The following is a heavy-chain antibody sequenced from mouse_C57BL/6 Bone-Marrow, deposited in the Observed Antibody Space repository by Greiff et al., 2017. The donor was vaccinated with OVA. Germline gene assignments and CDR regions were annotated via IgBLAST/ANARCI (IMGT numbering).Heavy chain of an antibody. V-gene: IGHV2-9*01. CDR3: AKPRSTMITTIANYAMDY. CDR2: IWGGGST. D-gene: IGHD2-4*01. J-gene: IGHJ4*01. Sequence: VKLMESGPGLVAPSQSLSIPCTVSGFSLTSYGVDWVRQPPGTGLEWLGVIWGGGSTNYNSALMSRLSISKDNSKSQVFLKMNSLQTDDTAMYYCAKPRSTMITTIANYAMDYWGQGTSVTVSS. CDR1: GFSLTSYG.